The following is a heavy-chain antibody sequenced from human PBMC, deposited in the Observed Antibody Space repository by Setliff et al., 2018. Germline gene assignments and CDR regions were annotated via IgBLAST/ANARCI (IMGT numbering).Heavy chain of an antibody. CDR1: GGSISSGSYY. V-gene: IGHV4-61*09. J-gene: IGHJ4*02. Sequence: PSETLSLTCTVSGGSISSGSYYWSWIRQPAGKGLEWIGHIYTSGSTNYNPSLKSRVTISVDTSKNQFSLKLSSVTAADTAVYYCARQPEGGYYDSSGYYGMAPYYFDYWGQGTLVTVLL. CDR2: IYTSGST. D-gene: IGHD3-22*01. CDR3: ARQPEGGYYDSSGYYGMAPYYFDY.